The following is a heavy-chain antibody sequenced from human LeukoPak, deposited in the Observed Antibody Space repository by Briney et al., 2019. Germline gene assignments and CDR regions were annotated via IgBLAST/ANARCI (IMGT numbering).Heavy chain of an antibody. D-gene: IGHD6-13*01. V-gene: IGHV3-30-3*01. CDR2: ISYDGSKK. J-gene: IGHJ4*02. Sequence: GGSLRLSCAASGFTFSSYAMHWVRQAPGKGLEWVAVISYDGSKKYYADSVKGRFTISRDNSKNTLYLQMNSLRAEDTAVYYCARDSSSWYYASPDYWGQGTLVTVSS. CDR3: ARDSSSWYYASPDY. CDR1: GFTFSSYA.